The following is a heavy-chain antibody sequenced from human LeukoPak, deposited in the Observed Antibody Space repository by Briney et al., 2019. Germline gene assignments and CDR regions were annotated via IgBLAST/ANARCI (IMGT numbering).Heavy chain of an antibody. CDR3: ASLGVAGKYFDY. CDR1: GYTFTGYY. V-gene: IGHV1-2*06. J-gene: IGHJ4*02. CDR2: VDPNSGGT. Sequence: ASVKVSCKTSGYTFTGYYMHWVRQAPGQGLEWMGRVDPNSGGTNYAQKFQDRVTMTRDTSITTAYMELSRLRSDDTAVYYCASLGVAGKYFDYWGQGTLVTVSS. D-gene: IGHD6-19*01.